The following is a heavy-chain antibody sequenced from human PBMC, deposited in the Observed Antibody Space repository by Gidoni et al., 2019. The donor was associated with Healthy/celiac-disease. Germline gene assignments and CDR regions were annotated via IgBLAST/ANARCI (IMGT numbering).Heavy chain of an antibody. D-gene: IGHD4-17*01. CDR1: GYTFTSYA. CDR3: ARNPENDYGDYVGYYYYYGMDV. Sequence: QVQLVQSGAEVKKPGASVKVSCKASGYTFTSYAMHWVRQAPGQRLEWMGWINAGNGNTKYSQKFQGRVTITRDTSASTAYMELSSLRSEDTAVYYCARNPENDYGDYVGYYYYYGMDVWDQGTTVTVSS. J-gene: IGHJ6*02. CDR2: INAGNGNT. V-gene: IGHV1-3*01.